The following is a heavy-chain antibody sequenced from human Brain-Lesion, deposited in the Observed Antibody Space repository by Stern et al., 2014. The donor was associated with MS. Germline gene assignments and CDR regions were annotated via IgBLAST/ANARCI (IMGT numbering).Heavy chain of an antibody. V-gene: IGHV4-39*01. D-gene: IGHD1-26*01. CDR1: GGSISNSTYY. Sequence: QLQLQESGPGLVKPSETLSLTCTVSGGSISNSTYYWAWIRQPPGKGLEWIGNIYYSGFTYYNPSLKSRVTISVDMAKNQFSLKLSSVTAADTAIYYCARHDSVPRPSQLYSARDRGPGYFDYWGQGTLVTVSS. CDR2: IYYSGFT. J-gene: IGHJ4*02. CDR3: ARHDSVPRPSQLYSARDRGPGYFDY.